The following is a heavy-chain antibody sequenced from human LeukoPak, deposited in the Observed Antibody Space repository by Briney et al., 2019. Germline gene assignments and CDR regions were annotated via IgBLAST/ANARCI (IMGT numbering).Heavy chain of an antibody. CDR3: AKLTVGDSSGYYPYYFDY. CDR1: GFTFSSYS. V-gene: IGHV3-48*01. CDR2: ISSSSSTI. J-gene: IGHJ4*02. Sequence: GGSLRLSCAASGFTFSSYSMNWVRQAPGKGLEWVSYISSSSSTIYYADSVKGRFTISRDNAKNSLYLQMNSLRAEDTAVYYCAKLTVGDSSGYYPYYFDYWGQGTLVTVSS. D-gene: IGHD3-22*01.